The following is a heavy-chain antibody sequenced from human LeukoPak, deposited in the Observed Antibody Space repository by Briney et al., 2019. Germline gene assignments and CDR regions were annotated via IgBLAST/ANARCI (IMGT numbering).Heavy chain of an antibody. D-gene: IGHD3-22*01. J-gene: IGHJ4*02. CDR2: IWYDGSNK. V-gene: IGHV3-33*01. CDR1: GITFSNYG. CDR3: ATARNNYDYSGFSALDY. Sequence: GRSLRLSCVASGITFSNYGMHWVRQAPGMGLEWVAVIWYDGSNKNYRDSVRGRFTISRDNFKNTLYLGMNSLRAEDTAVYYCATARNNYDYSGFSALDYWGQGTLVSVAS.